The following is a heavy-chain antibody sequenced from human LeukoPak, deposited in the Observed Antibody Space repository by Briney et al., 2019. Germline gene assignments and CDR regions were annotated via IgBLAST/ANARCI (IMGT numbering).Heavy chain of an antibody. D-gene: IGHD3-22*01. CDR2: ISSSGSTT. Sequence: GGSLRLSCAASGFTFSSYEMNWVRQAPGKGLEWVSYISSSGSTTYYADSVKGRFTISRDNAKNSLYLQMNSLRAEDTAVYYCARDFSGNYDSSGYWGDDAFDIWGQGTMVTVSS. CDR1: GFTFSSYE. V-gene: IGHV3-48*03. CDR3: ARDFSGNYDSSGYWGDDAFDI. J-gene: IGHJ3*02.